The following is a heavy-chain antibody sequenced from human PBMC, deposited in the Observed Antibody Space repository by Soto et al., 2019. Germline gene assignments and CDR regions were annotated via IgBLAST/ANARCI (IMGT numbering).Heavy chain of an antibody. Sequence: SETLSLTCTVSGGSISSGGYYWSWIRQHPGKGLEWIGYIYYSGSTYYNPSLKSRVTISVDTSKNQFSLKLSSVTAADTAVYYCARDREGGSYSDYYYGLAVRGQGTTVTVSS. CDR2: IYYSGST. CDR1: GGSISSGGYY. D-gene: IGHD1-26*01. J-gene: IGHJ6*02. V-gene: IGHV4-31*03. CDR3: ARDREGGSYSDYYYGLAV.